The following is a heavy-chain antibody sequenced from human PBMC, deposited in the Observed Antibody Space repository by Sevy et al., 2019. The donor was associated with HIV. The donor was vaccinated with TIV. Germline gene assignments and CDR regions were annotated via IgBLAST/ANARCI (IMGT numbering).Heavy chain of an antibody. V-gene: IGHV3-23*01. J-gene: IGHJ4*02. CDR2: ISRVGDNT. Sequence: GGSLRLSCEVPASTFSSYAMSWVRQAPGKGLECVSAISRVGDNTYYADSVKGRFTISRDNSKNTLYLQMNSLRGDDTAVYYCAKQPDYWGRGTLVTVSS. CDR3: AKQPDY. CDR1: ASTFSSYA.